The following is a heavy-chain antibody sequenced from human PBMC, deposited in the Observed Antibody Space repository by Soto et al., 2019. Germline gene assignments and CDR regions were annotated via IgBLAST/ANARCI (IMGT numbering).Heavy chain of an antibody. D-gene: IGHD3-3*01. V-gene: IGHV3-30*18. CDR1: GFTFRDYG. CDR2: ISYEGSDR. J-gene: IGHJ6*02. Sequence: PVGSLRLSCEASGFTFRDYGMHWVRQAPGKGLEWLALISYEGSDRFYGDSVKGRFVISRDDSKNTLYLYLKDLRIEDTAVYYCAKAVYDYWNGYQRTYYYGMDVWGQGTTVTVSS. CDR3: AKAVYDYWNGYQRTYYYGMDV.